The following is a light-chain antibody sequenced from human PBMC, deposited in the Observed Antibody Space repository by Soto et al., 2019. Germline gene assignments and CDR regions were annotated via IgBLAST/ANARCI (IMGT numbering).Light chain of an antibody. CDR2: GAS. V-gene: IGKV3-20*01. CDR3: QQYGSSPPRT. Sequence: SMLTESPCVLSLSPGERATLSCRASQSVSNDFLAWYQQKPGQAPRLLIYGASTRATDVPDRFSGSGSGADFTLSISRLEPEDFAVYYCQQYGSSPPRTFGQGTKVDIK. CDR1: QSVSNDF. J-gene: IGKJ1*01.